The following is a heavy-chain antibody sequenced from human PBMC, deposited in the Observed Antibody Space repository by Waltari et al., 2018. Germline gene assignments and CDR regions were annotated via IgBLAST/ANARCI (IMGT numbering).Heavy chain of an antibody. CDR3: ARVRSGTEYNWFDP. CDR2: MNPKSGNT. Sequence: QVQLVQSGAEVKKPGASVKVSCKASGYTFTSYDITWVRRATGQGLEWMGWMNPKSGNTGYAQKFQGRVTISRNTSISTAYMELSSLRSEDTAVYYCARVRSGTEYNWFDPWGQGTLVTVSS. D-gene: IGHD3-3*01. J-gene: IGHJ5*02. V-gene: IGHV1-8*03. CDR1: GYTFTSYD.